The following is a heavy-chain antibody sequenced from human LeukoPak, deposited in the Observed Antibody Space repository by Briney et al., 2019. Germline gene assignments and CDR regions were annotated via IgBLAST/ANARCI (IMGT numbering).Heavy chain of an antibody. CDR2: INPNSGGT. CDR3: ARGYCSGGSCYSVENWFDP. D-gene: IGHD2-15*01. J-gene: IGHJ5*02. Sequence: ASVKVSCKASGYTFTGYYMFWVRQAPGQGLEWMGRINPNSGGTNYAQKFQGRVTMTRDTSISTAYMELSRLRSDDTAVYYCARGYCSGGSCYSVENWFDPWGQGTLVTVSS. CDR1: GYTFTGYY. V-gene: IGHV1-2*06.